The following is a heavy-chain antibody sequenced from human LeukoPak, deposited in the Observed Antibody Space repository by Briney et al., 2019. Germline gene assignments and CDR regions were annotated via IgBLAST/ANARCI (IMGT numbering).Heavy chain of an antibody. Sequence: SETLSLTCTVSGGSISSGSYYWSWIRQPAGKGLEWIGRIYTSGSTNYNPSPKSRVTISVDTSKNQFSLKLSSVTAADTAVYYCAGITQTGTTPFDYWGQGTLVTVSS. J-gene: IGHJ4*02. D-gene: IGHD1-7*01. V-gene: IGHV4-61*02. CDR3: AGITQTGTTPFDY. CDR1: GGSISSGSYY. CDR2: IYTSGST.